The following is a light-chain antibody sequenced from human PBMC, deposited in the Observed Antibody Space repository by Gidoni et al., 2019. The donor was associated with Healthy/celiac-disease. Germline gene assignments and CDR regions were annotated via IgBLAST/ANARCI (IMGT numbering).Light chain of an antibody. CDR1: QSVSSY. CDR2: DAS. J-gene: IGKJ4*01. CDR3: QQRSNWPLA. V-gene: IGKV3-11*01. Sequence: GERATLSCRASQSVSSYLAWYQQKPGQAPRLHIYDASNTATSIPARFSGSGSGTDFTLTISSLEPEDFAVYYCQQRSNWPLAFGGGTKVEIK.